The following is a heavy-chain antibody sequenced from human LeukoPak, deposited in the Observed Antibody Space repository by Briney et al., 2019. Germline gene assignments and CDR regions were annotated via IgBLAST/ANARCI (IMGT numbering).Heavy chain of an antibody. D-gene: IGHD4-17*01. CDR1: GFTFSSYG. V-gene: IGHV3-33*06. CDR3: AKDRTVTTHDYYFDY. CDR2: IWYDGSNK. J-gene: IGHJ4*02. Sequence: GGSLRLSCAASGFTFSSYGMHWVRQAPGEGLEWVAVIWYDGSNKYYADSVKGRFTISRDNSKNTLYLQMNSLRAEDTAVYYCAKDRTVTTHDYYFDYWGQGTLVTVSS.